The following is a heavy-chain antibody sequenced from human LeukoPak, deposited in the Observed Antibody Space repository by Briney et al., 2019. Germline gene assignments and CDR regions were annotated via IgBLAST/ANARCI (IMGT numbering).Heavy chain of an antibody. Sequence: SETLSLTCTVPGGSISSGSYYWSWIRQPAGKGLEWIGRIYTSGSTNYNPSLKSRVTISVDTSKNQFSLKLSSVTAADTAVYYCARVGCSSTSCYGWFYYMDVWGKGTTVTVSS. D-gene: IGHD2-2*01. V-gene: IGHV4-61*02. CDR3: ARVGCSSTSCYGWFYYMDV. CDR1: GGSISSGSYY. CDR2: IYTSGST. J-gene: IGHJ6*03.